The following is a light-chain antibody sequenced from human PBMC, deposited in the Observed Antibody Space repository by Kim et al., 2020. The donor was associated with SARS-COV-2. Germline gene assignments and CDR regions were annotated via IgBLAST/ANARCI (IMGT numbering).Light chain of an antibody. Sequence: VSPGERATLSCRASQSIAGSLAWYQQTPGQAPTLLIYGAATRATGIPARFSGSGSGTEFTLTISSLQSEDFAVYYCQQYNNWPLTFGQGTKVDIK. CDR1: QSIAGS. V-gene: IGKV3-15*01. CDR2: GAA. J-gene: IGKJ1*01. CDR3: QQYNNWPLT.